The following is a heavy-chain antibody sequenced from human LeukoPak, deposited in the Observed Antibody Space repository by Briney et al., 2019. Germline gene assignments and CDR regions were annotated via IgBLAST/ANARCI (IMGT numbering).Heavy chain of an antibody. V-gene: IGHV3-53*01. Sequence: GGSLRLSGAASGFTVSSNDMSWVRQAPGKGREGISVIYSGGSTDYADSVKGRLTISRDNSKNTLYLQINSLRAEDTAEYYCARVVDHDYGDYYLDYWGQGTLVTVSS. J-gene: IGHJ4*02. CDR2: IYSGGST. CDR3: ARVVDHDYGDYYLDY. D-gene: IGHD4-17*01. CDR1: GFTVSSND.